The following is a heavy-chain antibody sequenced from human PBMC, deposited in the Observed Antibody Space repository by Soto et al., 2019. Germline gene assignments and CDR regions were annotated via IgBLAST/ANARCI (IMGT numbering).Heavy chain of an antibody. V-gene: IGHV3-23*01. CDR1: GFTFSSYA. Sequence: PGGSLRLSCAASGFTFSSYAMSWVRQAPGKGLEWVSAISGSGGSTHYADSVKGRFTISRDNSKNTLYLQMNSLRAEDTAVYYCAKLTGNYYGSGSHPGAFDIWGQGTMVTVSS. D-gene: IGHD3-10*01. J-gene: IGHJ3*02. CDR2: ISGSGGST. CDR3: AKLTGNYYGSGSHPGAFDI.